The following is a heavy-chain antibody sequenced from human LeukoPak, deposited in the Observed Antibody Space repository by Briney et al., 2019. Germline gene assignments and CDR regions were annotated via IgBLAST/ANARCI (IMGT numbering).Heavy chain of an antibody. CDR3: ARVHGDYPDY. D-gene: IGHD4-17*01. J-gene: IGHJ4*02. CDR1: GGSFSGYY. CDR2: INHSGST. Sequence: SETLSLTCAVYGGSFSGYYWSWIRQPPGKGLEWIGEINHSGSTNYNPSLKSRVTISVDTSKNQFSLKLSSVTAADTAVYYCARVHGDYPDYWGQGTLVTVSS. V-gene: IGHV4-34*01.